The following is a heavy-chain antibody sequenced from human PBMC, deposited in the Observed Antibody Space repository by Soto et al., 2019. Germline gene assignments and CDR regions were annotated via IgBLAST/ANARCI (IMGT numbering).Heavy chain of an antibody. D-gene: IGHD3-3*01. CDR2: IRSKAYGGTT. CDR3: TRVDFWSGYYTGWDYYYGMDV. V-gene: IGHV3-49*03. J-gene: IGHJ6*02. CDR1: GFTFGDYA. Sequence: PGGSLRLSCTASGFTFGDYAMSWFRQAPGKGLEWVGFIRSKAYGGTTEYAASVKGRFTISRDDSKSIAYLQMNSLKTEDTAVYYCTRVDFWSGYYTGWDYYYGMDVWGQGTTVTVSS.